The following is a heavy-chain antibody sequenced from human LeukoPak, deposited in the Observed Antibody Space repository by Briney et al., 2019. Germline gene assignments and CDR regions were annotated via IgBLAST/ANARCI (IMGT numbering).Heavy chain of an antibody. V-gene: IGHV1-2*02. CDR2: INPNSGGT. Sequence: GASVKVSCKASGYTFTVYFMHWVRQAPGQGLEWMGWINPNSGGTNYAQKFQGRVTMTRDTSISTAYMELSRLRSDDTAVYYCARGLNYDSSGYYFDYWGQGTLVTVSS. CDR1: GYTFTVYF. J-gene: IGHJ4*02. D-gene: IGHD3-22*01. CDR3: ARGLNYDSSGYYFDY.